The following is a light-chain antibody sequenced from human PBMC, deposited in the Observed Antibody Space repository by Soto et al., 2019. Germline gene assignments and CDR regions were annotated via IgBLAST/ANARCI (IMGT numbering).Light chain of an antibody. CDR1: QTIRKS. CDR2: GAC. J-gene: IGKJ1*01. CDR3: QQSYSTPWT. V-gene: IGKV1-39*01. Sequence: DIQMTQSPSSLSASIGDRVTITCRASQTIRKSLNWYQQKAETAPKLLIFGACSLQSGVPSRFSASGSGTEFTLTINSLQPEDFATYHCQQSYSTPWTFGQGTKVEI.